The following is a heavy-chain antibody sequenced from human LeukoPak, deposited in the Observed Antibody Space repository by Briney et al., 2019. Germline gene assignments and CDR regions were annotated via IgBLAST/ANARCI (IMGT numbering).Heavy chain of an antibody. CDR3: AKELGYDGVDYYMDV. CDR2: INSKSGGT. Sequence: GASVKVSCKASGYTFTAYYMHWVRQAPGQGLEWMGWINSKSGGTNYAQKFQGRVTMTRDTSISTAYMELSRLRSDDTAVYCCAKELGYDGVDYYMDVWGKGTTVTVSS. J-gene: IGHJ6*03. CDR1: GYTFTAYY. V-gene: IGHV1-2*02. D-gene: IGHD7-27*01.